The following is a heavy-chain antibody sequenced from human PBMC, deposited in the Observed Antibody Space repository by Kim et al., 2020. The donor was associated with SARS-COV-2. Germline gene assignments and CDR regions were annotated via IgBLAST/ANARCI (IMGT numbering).Heavy chain of an antibody. J-gene: IGHJ6*02. CDR2: IKQDGSEK. V-gene: IGHV3-7*03. CDR1: GFTFSSYW. D-gene: IGHD1-1*01. CDR3: ARETGDYYYGMDV. Sequence: GGSLRLSCAASGFTFSSYWMSWVRQAPGKGLEWVANIKQDGSEKYYVDSVKGRFTISRDNAKNSLYLQMNSLRAEDTAVYYCARETGDYYYGMDVWGQGTTVTVSS.